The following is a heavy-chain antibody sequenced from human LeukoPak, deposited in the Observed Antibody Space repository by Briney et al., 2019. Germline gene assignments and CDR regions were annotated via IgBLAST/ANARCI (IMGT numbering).Heavy chain of an antibody. CDR2: IKQDGSEK. CDR3: ARDLYDILTGSFFDY. J-gene: IGHJ4*02. CDR1: GFTFSSYW. V-gene: IGHV3-7*01. Sequence: GGSLRLSCAASGFTFSSYWMSWVRQGPGKGLEWVANIKQDGSEKYYVDSVKGRFTISRDNAKNSLYLQMNSLRAEDTAVYYCARDLYDILTGSFFDYWGQGTLVTVSS. D-gene: IGHD3-9*01.